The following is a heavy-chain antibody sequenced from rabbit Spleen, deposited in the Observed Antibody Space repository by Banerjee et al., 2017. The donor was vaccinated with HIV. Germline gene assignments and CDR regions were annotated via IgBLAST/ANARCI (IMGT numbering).Heavy chain of an antibody. D-gene: IGHD4-1*01. CDR2: IDPVFGIT. CDR1: GFDFSSVS. V-gene: IGHV1S47*01. J-gene: IGHJ4*01. Sequence: QEQLQETGGGLVQPGESLTVSCKASGFDFSSVSIGWVRRGPGKGLEWIGYIDPVFGITYYASWVKGRFSISRETAQNAVFLQMSSMAAADAASYFCARGDYYSSVDYNLWGPGTLVTVS. CDR3: ARGDYYSSVDYNL.